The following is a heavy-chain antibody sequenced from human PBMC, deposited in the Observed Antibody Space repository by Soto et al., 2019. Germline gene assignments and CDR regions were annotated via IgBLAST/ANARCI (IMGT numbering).Heavy chain of an antibody. J-gene: IGHJ4*02. CDR3: ASLYGSVSTYDY. CDR2: INPDGSDK. D-gene: IGHD6-25*01. V-gene: IGHV3-7*01. CDR1: GFIFSSHW. Sequence: EGSLRLSCGASGFIFSSHWMTWVRHIPGKGLEWVADINPDGSDKNYVDSVRGRFTISRDNAEYSVYLQMSSLRAEDTAVYYCASLYGSVSTYDYWGLGTLVTVSS.